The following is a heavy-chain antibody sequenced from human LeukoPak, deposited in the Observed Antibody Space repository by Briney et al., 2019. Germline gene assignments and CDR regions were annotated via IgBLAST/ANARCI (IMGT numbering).Heavy chain of an antibody. V-gene: IGHV3-23*01. CDR2: ISESGSGT. CDR1: GLTFSRYA. CDR3: ARDVYGDYAAFDY. D-gene: IGHD4-17*01. J-gene: IGHJ4*02. Sequence: GGSLRLSCAVSGLTFSRYAMSWVRQAPGKGLEWVSAISESGSGTYYADSVKGRFTISRDNSKDTLSLQMNSLRAEDTAVYYCARDVYGDYAAFDYWGQGTLVTVSS.